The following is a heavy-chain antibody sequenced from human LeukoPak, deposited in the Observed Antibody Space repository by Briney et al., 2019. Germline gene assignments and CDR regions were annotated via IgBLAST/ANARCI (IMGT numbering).Heavy chain of an antibody. CDR3: ARDGVVVTAIRPFDY. CDR1: GFTFSSYG. D-gene: IGHD2-21*02. V-gene: IGHV3-48*04. CDR2: ISSSSSTI. Sequence: GGSLRLSCAASGFTFSSYGMNWVRQAPGKGLEWVSYISSSSSTIYYADSVKGRFTISRDNAKNSLYLQMNSLRAEDTAVYYCARDGVVVTAIRPFDYWGQGTLVTVSS. J-gene: IGHJ4*02.